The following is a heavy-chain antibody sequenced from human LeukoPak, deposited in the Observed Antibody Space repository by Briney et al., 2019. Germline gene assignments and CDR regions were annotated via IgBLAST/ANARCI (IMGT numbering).Heavy chain of an antibody. CDR1: GYTFTVYY. CDR3: ARVPDGAYCSGGSCYPYYYYGMDV. V-gene: IGHV1-69*04. J-gene: IGHJ6*02. Sequence: SVTVSFTASGYTFTVYYMHWVRQAPGQGLEWMGRIIPILGIANYAQKFQGRVTITADKSTSTAYMELSSLRSEDTAVYYCARVPDGAYCSGGSCYPYYYYGMDVWGQGTTVTVSS. CDR2: IIPILGIA. D-gene: IGHD2-15*01.